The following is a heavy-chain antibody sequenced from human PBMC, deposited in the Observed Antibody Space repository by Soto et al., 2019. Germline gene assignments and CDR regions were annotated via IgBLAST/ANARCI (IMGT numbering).Heavy chain of an antibody. CDR1: GGSISSSSYY. D-gene: IGHD2-15*01. CDR3: ARGDTVVVVAATVEFIWFDP. CDR2: IYYSGST. J-gene: IGHJ5*02. Sequence: QLHLQESGPGLVKPSETLSLTCTVSGGSISSSSYYWGWIRQPPGKGLEWIGSIYYSGSTYYNPSLKSRVAISVDTSENQFSLKLTSVTAADTAVYYCARGDTVVVVAATVEFIWFDPWGQGALVTVSS. V-gene: IGHV4-39*01.